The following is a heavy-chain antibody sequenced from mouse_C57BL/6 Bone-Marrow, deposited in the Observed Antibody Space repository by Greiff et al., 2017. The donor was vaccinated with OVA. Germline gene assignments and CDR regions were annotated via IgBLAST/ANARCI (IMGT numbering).Heavy chain of an antibody. D-gene: IGHD2-14*01. Sequence: DVQLVESGGGLVQSGRSLRLSCATSGFTFSDFYMEWVRQAPGKGLEWIAASRNKANDYTTEYSASVKGRFIVSRDTSQSILYLQMNALRAEDTAMYYCARDAWGTPGYFDYWGQGTTLTVSS. V-gene: IGHV7-1*01. CDR2: SRNKANDYTT. CDR1: GFTFSDFY. CDR3: ARDAWGTPGYFDY. J-gene: IGHJ2*01.